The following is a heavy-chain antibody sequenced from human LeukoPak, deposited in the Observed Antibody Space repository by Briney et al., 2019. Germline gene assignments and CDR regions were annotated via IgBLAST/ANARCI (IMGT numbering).Heavy chain of an antibody. CDR2: IAYDGSRA. D-gene: IGHD1-14*01. V-gene: IGHV3-33*01. CDR3: TRYNNGHFDY. J-gene: IGHJ4*02. CDR1: GFTFGGYG. Sequence: GGSLRLPCAGSGFTFGGYGVHWFRQTPGKGLEWVAVIAYDGSRAFYADSVKGRFTISRDNSKNTMSVQMDDLRAEDTAVYYCTRYNNGHFDYWGQGTLVTVSS.